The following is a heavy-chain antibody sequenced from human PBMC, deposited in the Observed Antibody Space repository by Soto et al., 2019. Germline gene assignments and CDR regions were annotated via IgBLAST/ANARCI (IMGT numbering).Heavy chain of an antibody. Sequence: ASVKVSCKASGYTYTSYAMHWVRQAPGQRLEWMGWINAGNGNTKYSQKFQGRVTITRDTSASTAYMELSSLRSEDTAVYYCARAGVGATPNDYWGQGTLVTVSS. D-gene: IGHD1-26*01. CDR2: INAGNGNT. J-gene: IGHJ4*02. CDR3: ARAGVGATPNDY. V-gene: IGHV1-3*01. CDR1: GYTYTSYA.